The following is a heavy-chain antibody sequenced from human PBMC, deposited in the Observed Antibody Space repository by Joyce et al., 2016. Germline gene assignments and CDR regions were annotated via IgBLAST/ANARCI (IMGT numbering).Heavy chain of an antibody. CDR2: IIPHFGAP. J-gene: IGHJ4*02. V-gene: IGHV1-69*01. CDR1: GGNFRSYA. D-gene: IGHD3-10*01. CDR3: ARDQVRGSIDSAFEY. Sequence: QVHLVQSGAAVTRPGSSVKLSCKTSGGNFRSYALNWVRQAPGQGLEWMGGIIPHFGAPSYAQKFQGRITLTADDSTTTVYMQLGSLTAADTAVYYCARDQVRGSIDSAFEYWGQGALVTVSS.